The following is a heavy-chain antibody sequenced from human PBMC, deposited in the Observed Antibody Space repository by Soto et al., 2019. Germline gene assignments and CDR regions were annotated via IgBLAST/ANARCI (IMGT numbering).Heavy chain of an antibody. CDR1: GGSISSGGYY. CDR3: ARYEGGYGSENWFDP. Sequence: QVQLQESGPGLVKPSQTLSLTCTVSGGSISSGGYYWSWIRRHPGKGLEWIGYIYYSGSTYYNPSLKSRVTISVDTSKNQFSLKLSSVTAADTAVYYCARYEGGYGSENWFDPWGQGTLVTVSS. CDR2: IYYSGST. D-gene: IGHD3-10*01. V-gene: IGHV4-31*03. J-gene: IGHJ5*02.